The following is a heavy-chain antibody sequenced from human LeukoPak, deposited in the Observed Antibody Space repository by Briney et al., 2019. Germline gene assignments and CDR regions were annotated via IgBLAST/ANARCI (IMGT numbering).Heavy chain of an antibody. J-gene: IGHJ4*02. CDR2: ISTNGGST. D-gene: IGHD3-3*01. V-gene: IGHV3-64*02. Sequence: GGSVRHFCVASGFTFGSYAMQWVGQAPGKGLEYVSGISTNGGSTYYAESVKGRFTISRDNSKNTLYLQMGSLRADDMAVYYCARVSNNFCVDYWGQGTVMTVSS. CDR1: GFTFGSYA. CDR3: ARVSNNFCVDY.